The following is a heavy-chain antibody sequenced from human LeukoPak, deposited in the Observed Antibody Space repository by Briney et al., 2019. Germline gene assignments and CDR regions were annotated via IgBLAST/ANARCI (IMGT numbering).Heavy chain of an antibody. V-gene: IGHV3-48*04. D-gene: IGHD1-26*01. J-gene: IGHJ3*02. CDR2: ISRSSSSSSSSSSSPT. CDR1: GFTFSSYS. Sequence: PGGPLRLSCAASGFTFSSYSMNWVRQAPGKGREWVSHISRSSSSSSSSSSSPTCYADSVKGRFTISSDNDKNSLYQQMNSLRAEDTAVYYCARDWSYAFDIWGQGTMVTVSS. CDR3: ARDWSYAFDI.